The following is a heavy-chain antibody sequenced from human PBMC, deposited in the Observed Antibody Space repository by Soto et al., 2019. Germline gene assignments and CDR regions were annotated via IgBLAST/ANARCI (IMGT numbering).Heavy chain of an antibody. D-gene: IGHD2-2*03. CDR3: ARGGYCSSTSCRRGPFNYYYYYYMDV. Sequence: QVQLVQSGAEVKKPGASVKVSCKASGYTFTSYGISWVRQAPGQGLEWMGWISAYNGNTNYAQKLPGRVTMTTDTSTSTAYMELRSLRSDDTAVYYCARGGYCSSTSCRRGPFNYYYYYYMDVWDKGTTVTVSS. CDR1: GYTFTSYG. CDR2: ISAYNGNT. V-gene: IGHV1-18*01. J-gene: IGHJ6*03.